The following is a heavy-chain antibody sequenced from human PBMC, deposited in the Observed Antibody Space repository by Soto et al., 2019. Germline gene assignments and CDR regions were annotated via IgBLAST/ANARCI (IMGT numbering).Heavy chain of an antibody. CDR1: GFSLNSRGVG. D-gene: IGHD3-9*01. V-gene: IGHV2-5*02. CDR3: VHRGPVDETGMGFYF. Sequence: QITLRESGPALVKPTQTLTLTCTFSGFSLNSRGVGVGWVRQPPGKALEWLAIVYWDDDKRYRPSPRSRLSISKETPKNQVVLTLTNTDPVDTATYYCVHRGPVDETGMGFYFWGQGSLVTVSS. J-gene: IGHJ4*02. CDR2: VYWDDDK.